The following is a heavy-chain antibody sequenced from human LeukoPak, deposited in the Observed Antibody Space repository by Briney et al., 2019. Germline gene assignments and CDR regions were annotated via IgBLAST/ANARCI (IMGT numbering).Heavy chain of an antibody. J-gene: IGHJ4*02. V-gene: IGHV4-39*01. CDR1: GGSISSSSYY. Sequence: SETLSLTCTVSGGSISSSSYYWGWIRQPPGKGLEWIGSIFYSGSTYYNPSLKSRVTISVDTSKNQFSLKLSSVTAADTAMYYCAKSGGYGLIDYWGQGTLVTVSS. CDR3: AKSGGYGLIDY. CDR2: IFYSGST. D-gene: IGHD1-26*01.